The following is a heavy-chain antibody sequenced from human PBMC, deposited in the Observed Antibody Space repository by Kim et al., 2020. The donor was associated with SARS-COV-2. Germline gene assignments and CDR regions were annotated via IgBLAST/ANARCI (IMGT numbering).Heavy chain of an antibody. Sequence: YSGGSTYYADTVKGRFTISRDNSKNPLYLQMNSLRAEDTAVYYCARGWNYWGQGTLVTVSS. V-gene: IGHV3-66*01. D-gene: IGHD3-3*01. J-gene: IGHJ4*02. CDR3: ARGWNY. CDR2: YSGGST.